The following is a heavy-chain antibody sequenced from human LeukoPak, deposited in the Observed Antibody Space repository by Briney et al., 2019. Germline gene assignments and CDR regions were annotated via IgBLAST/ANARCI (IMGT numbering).Heavy chain of an antibody. J-gene: IGHJ4*02. Sequence: ASVKVSCKASGYTFTGYYMYWVRQAPGQGLEWMGWISPNSGGTNYAQKFQGRVTMTWDTSISTAYMELSRLRSDDTAVYYCVRDGRGYYGSGSYPYFDYWGQGTLVTVSS. V-gene: IGHV1-2*02. CDR3: VRDGRGYYGSGSYPYFDY. CDR2: ISPNSGGT. D-gene: IGHD3-10*01. CDR1: GYTFTGYY.